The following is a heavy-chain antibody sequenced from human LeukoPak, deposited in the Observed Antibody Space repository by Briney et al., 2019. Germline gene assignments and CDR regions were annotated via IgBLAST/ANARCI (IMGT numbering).Heavy chain of an antibody. V-gene: IGHV4-59*01. J-gene: IGHJ3*02. CDR1: GGSISSYY. CDR2: IYYSGST. CDR3: ARELGRVALRDAFDI. Sequence: SETLSLTCTVSGGSISSYYWSWIRQPPGKGLEWIGYIYYSGSTNYNPSLKSRVTISVDTSKNQFSLKLSSVTAADTAVYYCARELGRVALRDAFDIWGQGTMVTVSS. D-gene: IGHD3-10*01.